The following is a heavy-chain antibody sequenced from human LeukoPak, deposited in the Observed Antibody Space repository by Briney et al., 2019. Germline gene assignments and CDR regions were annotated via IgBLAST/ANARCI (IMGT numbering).Heavy chain of an antibody. CDR2: IIPIFGTT. CDR1: GGTFTDYA. J-gene: IGHJ6*03. CDR3: AREGRKGDCPNGICYMRGNYYYYMDV. D-gene: IGHD2-8*01. V-gene: IGHV1-69*01. Sequence: PLRVSCTASGGTFTDYAFNWVRQAPGQGLEWMGGIIPIFGTTNHAQKFQDRVTITADESTNTAYMELSSLRFEDTAVYYCAREGRKGDCPNGICYMRGNYYYYMDVWGKGTTVTVS.